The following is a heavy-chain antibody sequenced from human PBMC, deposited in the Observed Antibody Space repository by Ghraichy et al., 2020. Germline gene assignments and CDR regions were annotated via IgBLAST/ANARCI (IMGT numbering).Heavy chain of an antibody. CDR2: IIPIFGTA. Sequence: SVKVSCKASGGTFSSYAISWVRQAPGQGLEWMGGIIPIFGTANYAQKFQGRVTITADESTSTAYMELSSLRSEDTAVYYCARDPLSALEMATMGGYFDYWGQGTLVTVSS. D-gene: IGHD5-24*01. CDR3: ARDPLSALEMATMGGYFDY. V-gene: IGHV1-69*13. CDR1: GGTFSSYA. J-gene: IGHJ4*02.